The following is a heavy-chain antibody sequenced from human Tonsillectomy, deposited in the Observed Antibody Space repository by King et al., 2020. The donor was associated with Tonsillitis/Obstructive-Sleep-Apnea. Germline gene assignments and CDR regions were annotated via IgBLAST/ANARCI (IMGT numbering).Heavy chain of an antibody. Sequence: VQLQQWGAGLLKPSETLSLTCAVYGGSFSGYYWSWIRQPPGKGLEWVGEINHSGSTNYNPSLKSRVTISVDTSKNQFSLKLRSVTAADTAVYYCARGQIVVVVAATQKESWNRFDPWGQGPLVTVST. CDR1: GGSFSGYY. D-gene: IGHD2-15*01. CDR2: INHSGST. J-gene: IGHJ5*02. V-gene: IGHV4-34*01. CDR3: ARGQIVVVVAATQKESWNRFDP.